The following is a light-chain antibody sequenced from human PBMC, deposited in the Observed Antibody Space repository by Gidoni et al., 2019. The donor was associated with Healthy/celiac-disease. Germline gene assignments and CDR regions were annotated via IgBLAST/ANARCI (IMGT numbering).Light chain of an antibody. CDR3: QQYDNRPA. Sequence: DIQMTQSPSSLSASVGDRVTITCQASQVISNYLNWYQQKPGKAPKLLIYDASNLETGVPSRFSGSGSGTDFTFTISSLQPEDIATYYCQQYDNRPAFGGGTKVEIK. CDR2: DAS. J-gene: IGKJ4*01. V-gene: IGKV1-33*01. CDR1: QVISNY.